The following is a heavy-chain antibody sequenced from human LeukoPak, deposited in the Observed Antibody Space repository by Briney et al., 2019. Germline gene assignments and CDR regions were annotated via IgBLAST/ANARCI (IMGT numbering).Heavy chain of an antibody. CDR2: IYSGGST. V-gene: IGHV3-66*01. CDR1: GFTVSSNY. CDR3: ARETTVTTESKFDP. J-gene: IGHJ5*02. D-gene: IGHD4-17*01. Sequence: PGGSLRLSCAASGFTVSSNYMSWVRQAPGKGLEWVSVIYSGGSTYYADSVKGRFTISRDNSKNTLYLQMNSLRAEDTAVYYCARETTVTTESKFDPWGQGTLVTVSS.